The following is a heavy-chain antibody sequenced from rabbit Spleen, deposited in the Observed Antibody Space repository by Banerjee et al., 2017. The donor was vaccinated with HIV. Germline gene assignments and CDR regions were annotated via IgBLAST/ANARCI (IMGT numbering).Heavy chain of an antibody. Sequence: QLEESGGRLVQPGGSLTLSCKGSGFTISNYWVNWVRQAPGKGLEWIGFIYATIDTTYYANWVNGRFTISSDNAQNTVDLQMNSLTAADTATYFCAREDVGGSYTLWGQGTLVTVS. CDR3: AREDVGGSYTL. D-gene: IGHD1-1*01. CDR1: GFTISNYW. J-gene: IGHJ4*01. CDR2: IYATIDTT. V-gene: IGHV1S7*01.